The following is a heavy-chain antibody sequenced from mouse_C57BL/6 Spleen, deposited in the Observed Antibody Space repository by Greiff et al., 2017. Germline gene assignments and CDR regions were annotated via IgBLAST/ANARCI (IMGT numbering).Heavy chain of an antibody. CDR2: IYPGDGDT. V-gene: IGHV1-82*01. CDR3: ARDDYGGVCYWYCDV. J-gene: IGHJ1*03. Sequence: QVQLQQSGPELVKPGASVKISCKASGYAFSSSWMNWVKQRPGKGLEWIGRIYPGDGDTNYNGKFKGKATLTEDKSSSTAYMQLSSLTSEDSAVYFCARDDYGGVCYWYCDVWGTETTVTVSS. D-gene: IGHD2-4*01. CDR1: GYAFSSSW.